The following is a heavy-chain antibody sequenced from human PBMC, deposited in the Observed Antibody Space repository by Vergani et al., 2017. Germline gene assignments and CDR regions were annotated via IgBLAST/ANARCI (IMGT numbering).Heavy chain of an antibody. J-gene: IGHJ3*02. Sequence: QLQLQESGPRLVKPSETLSLTCSLSGMSISNNNYYWGWIRQPPGKGLEWIGSIYDSRNNNYSPSLKSRVSLSVDTSKNQFSLNLTSVTAADTAVYYCARHLRQLAPNYFFDIWGHGTLVTVSS. CDR1: GMSISNNNYY. V-gene: IGHV4-39*01. CDR3: ARHLRQLAPNYFFDI. D-gene: IGHD1-1*01. CDR2: IYDSRNN.